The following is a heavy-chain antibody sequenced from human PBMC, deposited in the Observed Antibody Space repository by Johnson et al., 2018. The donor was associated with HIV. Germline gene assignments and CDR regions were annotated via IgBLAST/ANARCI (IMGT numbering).Heavy chain of an antibody. D-gene: IGHD2-8*02. V-gene: IGHV3-30*02. CDR1: GFTFSSYG. Sequence: QVLLVESGGGVVQPVGSLRLSCAASGFTFSSYGMHWVRQAPGKGLEWVALIRYDGSKKYYADSVKGRFTISRDNSKNTMDLQMNSLRAEDTALYYCARDPPYCTGGVCSDVFDIWGQGTMVTVSS. CDR2: IRYDGSKK. J-gene: IGHJ3*02. CDR3: ARDPPYCTGGVCSDVFDI.